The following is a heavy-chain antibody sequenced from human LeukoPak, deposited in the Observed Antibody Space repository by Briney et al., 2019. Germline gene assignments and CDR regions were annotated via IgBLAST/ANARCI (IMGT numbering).Heavy chain of an antibody. D-gene: IGHD3-9*01. Sequence: ASVKVSCKASGYTFTSYYMHWVRQAPGQGLEWMGIINPSGGSTSYAQKFQGRVTMTRDTSTSTVYMELCSLRSEDTAVYYCARDSEILTGYEDGRKYNWFDPWGQGTLVTVSS. J-gene: IGHJ5*02. V-gene: IGHV1-46*01. CDR3: ARDSEILTGYEDGRKYNWFDP. CDR1: GYTFTSYY. CDR2: INPSGGST.